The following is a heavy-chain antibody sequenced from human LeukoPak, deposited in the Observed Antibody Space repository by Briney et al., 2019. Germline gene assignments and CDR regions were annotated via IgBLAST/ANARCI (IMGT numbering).Heavy chain of an antibody. J-gene: IGHJ4*02. CDR3: ARFTSSDTAHFDY. CDR2: IYPGDSDT. V-gene: IGHV5-51*01. Sequence: GESLKISCKGSGYSFTSYWIGWVRQMPGEGLEWMGIIYPGDSDTRYSPSFQGQVTISADKSISTAYLQWSSLKASDTAMYYCARFTSSDTAHFDYWGQGTLVTVSS. CDR1: GYSFTSYW. D-gene: IGHD5-18*01.